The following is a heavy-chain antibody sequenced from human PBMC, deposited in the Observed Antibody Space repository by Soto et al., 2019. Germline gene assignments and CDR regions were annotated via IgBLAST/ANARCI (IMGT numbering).Heavy chain of an antibody. CDR1: GYTFTRYT. CDR3: ARGIATGQLDP. D-gene: IGHD2-15*01. J-gene: IGHJ5*02. CDR2: INPDNGNT. V-gene: IGHV1-3*01. Sequence: QVQLVQSGAEVKKPGASVKISCKASGYTFTRYTKNWVRQAPGQRLEWMGWINPDNGNTKSSQKFQDRVIITRDTSASTASIDLSSLRSEVTAVYYCARGIATGQLDPWGQGTLVTVSS.